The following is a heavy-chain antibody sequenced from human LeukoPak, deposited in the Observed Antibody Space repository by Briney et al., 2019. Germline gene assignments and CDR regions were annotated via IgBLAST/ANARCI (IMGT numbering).Heavy chain of an antibody. CDR2: IYYSGST. CDR3: ARGGLPRDSSGPDDAFDI. V-gene: IGHV4-59*01. CDR1: GGSISSDY. Sequence: PSQTLSLTCTVSGGSISSDYWSWVRQPPGKGLEWIGDIYYSGSTKYNPSPKTRVTISVDTYTNQFSLWLSSVPAADPAVYYCARGGLPRDSSGPDDAFDIWGQGTMVTVSS. D-gene: IGHD3-22*01. J-gene: IGHJ3*02.